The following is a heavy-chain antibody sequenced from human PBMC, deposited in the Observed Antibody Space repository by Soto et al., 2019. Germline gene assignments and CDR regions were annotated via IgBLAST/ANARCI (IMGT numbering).Heavy chain of an antibody. CDR2: INAGNGNT. CDR3: ARVPGYSIGDL. D-gene: IGHD2-21*01. J-gene: IGHJ2*01. Sequence: QVQLVQSGAEVKKPGASVKVSCKASGYTFTSYAMHWVRQAPGQRLEWMGWINAGNGNTKYTQKFQGRVTITRDTSASTAYMELSSLRSEDTAVYYCARVPGYSIGDLWGRGTLVTVSS. CDR1: GYTFTSYA. V-gene: IGHV1-3*01.